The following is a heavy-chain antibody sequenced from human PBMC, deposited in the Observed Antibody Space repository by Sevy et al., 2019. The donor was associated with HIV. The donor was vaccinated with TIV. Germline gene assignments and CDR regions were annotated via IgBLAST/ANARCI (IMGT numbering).Heavy chain of an antibody. D-gene: IGHD6-13*01. CDR1: GFTFSSYG. J-gene: IGHJ4*02. V-gene: IGHV3-30*03. CDR2: ISYDGSNK. Sequence: GGSLRLSCAASGFTFSSYGMHWVRQAPGKGLEWVAVISYDGSNKYCADSVKGRFTISRDNSKNTLYLQMNSLRAEDTAVYYCAIDVRSGYTRLFDYWGQGTLVTVSS. CDR3: AIDVRSGYTRLFDY.